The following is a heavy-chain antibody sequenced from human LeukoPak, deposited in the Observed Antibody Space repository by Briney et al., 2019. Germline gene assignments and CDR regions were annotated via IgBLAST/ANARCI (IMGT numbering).Heavy chain of an antibody. CDR2: IRSKAYGGTT. D-gene: IGHD1-1*01. Sequence: GGSLRLSCTASGFTFGDYTMTWFRQAPGKGLEWVGFIRSKAYGGTTEDAASVKGRFTISRDDSKSIAYLQMNSLKTEVTAVYYCSRGGANSPFDYWGQGTLVTVSS. V-gene: IGHV3-49*03. CDR3: SRGGANSPFDY. J-gene: IGHJ4*02. CDR1: GFTFGDYT.